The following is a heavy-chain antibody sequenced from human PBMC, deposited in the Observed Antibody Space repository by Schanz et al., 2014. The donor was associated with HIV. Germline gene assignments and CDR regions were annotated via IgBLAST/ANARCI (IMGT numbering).Heavy chain of an antibody. CDR1: GFTFSNYG. CDR2: IWYDGSNK. J-gene: IGHJ5*02. Sequence: VQLVESGGGLVQPGGSLRLSCAASGFTFSNYGMHWVRQAPGKGLEWVAAIWYDGSNKFYADSVKGRFTISRDNSKNTVYLQMNSLRAEDTAVYYCARDYHWNWFDPWGQGTLVTVSS. V-gene: IGHV3-33*08. CDR3: ARDYHWNWFDP. D-gene: IGHD1-20*01.